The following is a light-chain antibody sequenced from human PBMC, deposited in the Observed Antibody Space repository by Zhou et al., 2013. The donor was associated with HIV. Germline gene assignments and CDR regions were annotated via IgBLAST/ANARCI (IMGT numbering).Light chain of an antibody. CDR2: GAS. Sequence: PGERATLSCRASQSVSSSYLAWYQQKPGQAPRLLIYGASSRATGIPDRFSGSGSGTDFTLTISRLEPEDFAVYYCQQYGNSPSFGQGTKVEIK. V-gene: IGKV3-20*01. CDR3: QQYGNSPS. CDR1: QSVSSSY. J-gene: IGKJ1*01.